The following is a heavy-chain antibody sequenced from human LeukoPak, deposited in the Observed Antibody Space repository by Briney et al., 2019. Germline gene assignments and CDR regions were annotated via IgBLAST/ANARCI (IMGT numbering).Heavy chain of an antibody. V-gene: IGHV3-7*01. CDR1: GFTFSNYW. CDR3: ARSYDYIWGTYQPFYYFDY. Sequence: GGSLRLSCATSGFTFSNYWMTWVRQAPGKGLEWVASIREDGSEKDYVDSVKGRFTISRDNAKNSLYLQMNSLRAEDTAVYYCARSYDYIWGTYQPFYYFDYWGQGTMVTVSS. CDR2: IREDGSEK. D-gene: IGHD3-16*02. J-gene: IGHJ4*02.